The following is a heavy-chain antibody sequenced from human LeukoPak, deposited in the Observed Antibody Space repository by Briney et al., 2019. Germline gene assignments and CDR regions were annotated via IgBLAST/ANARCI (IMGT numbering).Heavy chain of an antibody. CDR2: LSYDGTNK. CDR3: ARGLYTNGWYYFDY. J-gene: IGHJ4*02. V-gene: IGHV3-33*01. Sequence: PGKSLRLSCAASGLTFSGYGIHWVRQAPGKGLEWVAFLSYDGTNKFYADSVKGRFTISGDNSKNTLYLQMNTLRAEDTAVCYCARGLYTNGWYYFDYWGQGTLVTVSS. D-gene: IGHD3-16*01. CDR1: GLTFSGYG.